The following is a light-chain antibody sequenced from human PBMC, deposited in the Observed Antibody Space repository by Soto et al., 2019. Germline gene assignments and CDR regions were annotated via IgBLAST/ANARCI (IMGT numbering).Light chain of an antibody. CDR3: QQRTNWPLT. V-gene: IGKV3D-20*02. J-gene: IGKJ4*01. CDR2: GAS. CDR1: QSVTSSS. Sequence: EIVLTQSPGTLSLSPGDRATLSCRASQSVTSSSLAWYQQKPGQAPRLLIYGASSRATGIPARFSGSGSGTDFTLTITSLEPEDFAIYYCQQRTNWPLTFGGGTKVDI.